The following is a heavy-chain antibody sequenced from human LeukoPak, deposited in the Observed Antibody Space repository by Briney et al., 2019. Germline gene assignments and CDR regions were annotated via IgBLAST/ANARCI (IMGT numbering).Heavy chain of an antibody. V-gene: IGHV4-39*01. J-gene: IGHJ3*02. CDR2: IYYSGST. CDR3: ARHVTDSSGYYYRPVPDAFDI. D-gene: IGHD3-22*01. Sequence: SETLSLTCTVSGGSISSSSYYWGWIRQPPGKGLEWIGSIYYSGSTYYNPSLKSRVTISVDTSKNQFSLKLSSVTAADTAVYYRARHVTDSSGYYYRPVPDAFDIWGQGTMVTVSS. CDR1: GGSISSSSYY.